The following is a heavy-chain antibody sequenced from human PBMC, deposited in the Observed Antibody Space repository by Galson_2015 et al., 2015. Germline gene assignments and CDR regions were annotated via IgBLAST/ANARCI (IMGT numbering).Heavy chain of an antibody. CDR3: ARSGGGSGSYYSYYYYYMDV. CDR1: GYTFTSYG. V-gene: IGHV1-18*01. CDR2: IRAYNGNT. Sequence: SVKVSCKASGYTFTSYGISWVRQAPGQGLEWMGWIRAYNGNTNYAQNLQGRVTMTTDTSTGTAYMELRSLRSDDTAVYYCARSGGGSGSYYSYYYYYMDVWGKGTTVTVSS. D-gene: IGHD3-10*01. J-gene: IGHJ6*03.